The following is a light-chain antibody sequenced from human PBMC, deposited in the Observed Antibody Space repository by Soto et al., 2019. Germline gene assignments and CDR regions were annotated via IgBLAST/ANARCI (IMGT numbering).Light chain of an antibody. J-gene: IGLJ1*01. CDR2: EVS. Sequence: QSVLTQPASVSRSPGQSITISCTGYIHYDFVSWYKQNPGTAPKLVIYEVSNRPSGTSDRFSGCKSGHTASPTISGLQGEDEAVYCGVSYASSSNYVFGIGTNVTVL. V-gene: IGLV2-14*01. CDR3: VSYASSSNYV. CDR1: IHYDF.